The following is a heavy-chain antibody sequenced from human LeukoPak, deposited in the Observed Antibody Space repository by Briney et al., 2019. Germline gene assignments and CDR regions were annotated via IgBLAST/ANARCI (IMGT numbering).Heavy chain of an antibody. D-gene: IGHD1-26*01. CDR2: IYYSGST. CDR1: GVSSSSSY. V-gene: IGHV4-59*01. CDR3: ARGGSPLL. J-gene: IGHJ3*01. Sequence: SETLSLTCTVSGVSSSSSYWSWIRQPPGKGLEWIGYIYYSGSTNYNPSLKSRVTISVDTSKNQFSLKLSSVTAADTAVYYCARGGSPLLWGQGTMVTVSS.